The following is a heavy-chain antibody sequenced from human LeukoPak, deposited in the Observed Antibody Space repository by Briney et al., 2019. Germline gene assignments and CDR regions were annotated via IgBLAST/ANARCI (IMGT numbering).Heavy chain of an antibody. J-gene: IGHJ4*02. V-gene: IGHV3-23*01. Sequence: GGSLRLSCAASGFTFSSSAMNWVRQAPGKGLEWVSAIGISGGSTYYADSVKGRFTISRDNSKNSLYLQMNSLRAEDTAVYYCARITGIAAAVDYWGQGTLVTVSS. D-gene: IGHD6-13*01. CDR1: GFTFSSSA. CDR3: ARITGIAAAVDY. CDR2: IGISGGST.